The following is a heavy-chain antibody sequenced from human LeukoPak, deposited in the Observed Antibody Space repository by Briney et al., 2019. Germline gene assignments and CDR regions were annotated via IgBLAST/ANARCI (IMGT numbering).Heavy chain of an antibody. CDR3: ARDPSGSYFSRPPGAFDI. CDR1: GYTFTSYG. V-gene: IGHV1-18*01. Sequence: GASVKVSCKASGYTFTSYGISWVRQAPGQGLEWMGWISAYNGNTNYAQKLQGRVTMTTDTSTSTAYMELRSLRSDDTAVYYCARDPSGSYFSRPPGAFDIWGQGTMVTVSS. J-gene: IGHJ3*02. D-gene: IGHD1-26*01. CDR2: ISAYNGNT.